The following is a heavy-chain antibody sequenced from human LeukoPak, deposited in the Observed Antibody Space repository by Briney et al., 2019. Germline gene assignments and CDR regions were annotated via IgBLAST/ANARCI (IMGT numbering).Heavy chain of an antibody. CDR1: GGSFSGYY. V-gene: IGHV4-34*01. CDR2: INHSGST. Sequence: PSETLSLTCAVYGGSFSGYYWSWIRQPPGKGLEWIGEINHSGSTNCNPSLKSRVTISVDTSKNQFSLKLSSVTAADTAVYYCARCSSSSTFDPWGQGTLVTVSS. D-gene: IGHD6-6*01. J-gene: IGHJ5*02. CDR3: ARCSSSSTFDP.